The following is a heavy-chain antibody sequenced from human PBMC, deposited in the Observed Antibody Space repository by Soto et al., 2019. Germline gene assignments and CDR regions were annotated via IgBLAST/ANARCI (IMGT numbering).Heavy chain of an antibody. V-gene: IGHV3-23*01. CDR3: AKDMASGWHYYYYYGMDV. CDR1: GFTFSSYA. Sequence: PGGSLRLSCAASGFTFSSYAMSWVRQAPGKGLEWVSAISGSGGSTYYADSVKGRFTISRDNSKNTLYLQMNSLRAEDTAVYYCAKDMASGWHYYYYYGMDVWGQGTTVTVSS. CDR2: ISGSGGST. J-gene: IGHJ6*02. D-gene: IGHD6-19*01.